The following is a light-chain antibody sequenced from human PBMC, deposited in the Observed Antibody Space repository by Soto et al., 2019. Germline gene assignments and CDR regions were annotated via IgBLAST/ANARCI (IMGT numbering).Light chain of an antibody. V-gene: IGKV3-15*01. CDR1: QTVTSN. Sequence: EIVMTNSPATLSLCPGERATLSCRASQTVTSNLAWYQQKPGQTPRLRIYGASTRATGFPARFSGSGSGTEFTLTISSLQSEDFAVYYCQQYNDWPLTFGGGTKVDI. CDR2: GAS. J-gene: IGKJ4*01. CDR3: QQYNDWPLT.